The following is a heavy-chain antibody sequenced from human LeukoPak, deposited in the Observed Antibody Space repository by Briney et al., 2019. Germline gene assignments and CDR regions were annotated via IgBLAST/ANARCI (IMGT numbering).Heavy chain of an antibody. D-gene: IGHD3-10*02. CDR2: ISPYNGDT. CDR3: ARGPVEAVFGVSTED. J-gene: IGHJ6*02. CDR1: GYTFKNNG. V-gene: IGHV1-18*01. Sequence: GASVKVSCKTSGYTFKNNGISWVRQGPGQGLEWMGWISPYNGDTNYAQSLQDRVTMTTETSTNTAYMDLRSLTSDDTAVYYCARGPVEAVFGVSTEDWGQGTTVTVSS.